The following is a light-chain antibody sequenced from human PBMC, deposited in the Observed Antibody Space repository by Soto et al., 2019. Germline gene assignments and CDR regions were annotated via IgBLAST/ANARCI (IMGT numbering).Light chain of an antibody. CDR1: QSAGNF. Sequence: EIVLTQSPGTLSASPGERVTLSCRASQSAGNFLAWYQQKPGQAPRLLIYYISTRATGIPARFSGSGSGTEFTLTINSLQSEDSAVYYCQQHNQWPITFGQGTRLEIK. J-gene: IGKJ5*01. CDR2: YIS. V-gene: IGKV3D-15*01. CDR3: QQHNQWPIT.